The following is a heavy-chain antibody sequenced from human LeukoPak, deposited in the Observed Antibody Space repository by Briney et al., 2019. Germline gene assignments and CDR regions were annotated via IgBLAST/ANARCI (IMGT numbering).Heavy chain of an antibody. V-gene: IGHV3-21*01. CDR3: ARSGWYYDILTGFDY. J-gene: IGHJ4*02. CDR2: ISTNSSYI. Sequence: GGSLRLSCAASGFTFSSYSVNWVRQAPGKGLEWVSSISTNSSYIYYADSVKGRFTLSRDDAKNSLYLQMNSLRAEDTAVYYCARSGWYYDILTGFDYWGQGTLVTVSS. CDR1: GFTFSSYS. D-gene: IGHD3-9*01.